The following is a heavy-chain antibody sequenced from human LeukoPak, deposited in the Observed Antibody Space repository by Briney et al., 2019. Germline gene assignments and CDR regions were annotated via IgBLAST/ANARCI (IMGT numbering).Heavy chain of an antibody. CDR3: ARDRVVVIATYYYYYMDV. V-gene: IGHV4-4*07. CDR2: IYTSGST. Sequence: SETLSLTCTVSGGSISSYYWSWIRQPAGKGLEWIGSIYTSGSTNYNPSLKSRVTMSVDTSKNQFSLKLSSVTAADTAVYYCARDRVVVIATYYYYYMDVWGKGTTVTVSS. CDR1: GGSISSYY. D-gene: IGHD2-21*01. J-gene: IGHJ6*03.